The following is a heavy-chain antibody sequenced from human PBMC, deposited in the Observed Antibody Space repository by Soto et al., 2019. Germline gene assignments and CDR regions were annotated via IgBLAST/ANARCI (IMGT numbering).Heavy chain of an antibody. CDR2: IIPMFGTA. Sequence: SVKVSCKAAGGTFSSYGISWVRQAPGQGLEWMGGIIPMFGTATHTQNFQGRLTITADESTSTAYMELSSPRSEDTAVYYCATSFPSPWYNWNDRGNYWGQGTLVTVSS. CDR3: ATSFPSPWYNWNDRGNY. J-gene: IGHJ4*02. D-gene: IGHD1-20*01. V-gene: IGHV1-69*13. CDR1: GGTFSSYG.